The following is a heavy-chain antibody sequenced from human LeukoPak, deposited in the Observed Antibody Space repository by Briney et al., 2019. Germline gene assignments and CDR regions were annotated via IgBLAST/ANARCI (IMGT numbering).Heavy chain of an antibody. D-gene: IGHD2-15*01. CDR3: ARDLRSLILSVEWFDP. CDR1: GFTFSDYY. J-gene: IGHJ5*02. V-gene: IGHV3-11*01. Sequence: SGGSLRLSCAASGFTFSDYYMSWIRQAPGKGLEWVSYISSSGSTIYYADSVKGRFTIPRDNAKNSLYLQMNSLRAEDTAVYYCARDLRSLILSVEWFDPWGQGTLVTVSS. CDR2: ISSSGSTI.